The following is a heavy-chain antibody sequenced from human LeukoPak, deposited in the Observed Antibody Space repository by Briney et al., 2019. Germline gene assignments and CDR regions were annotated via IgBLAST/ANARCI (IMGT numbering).Heavy chain of an antibody. D-gene: IGHD3-10*01. CDR2: INPNSGGK. CDR3: ARAGYYGSGSYYP. Sequence: ASVKVSCKASGYTFTGYYMHWVRQAPGQGLEWMGWINPNSGGKNYAQKFQGRVTMTRDTSISTAYMELSRLRSDDTAVYYCARAGYYGSGSYYPWGQGALVTVSS. V-gene: IGHV1-2*02. J-gene: IGHJ5*02. CDR1: GYTFTGYY.